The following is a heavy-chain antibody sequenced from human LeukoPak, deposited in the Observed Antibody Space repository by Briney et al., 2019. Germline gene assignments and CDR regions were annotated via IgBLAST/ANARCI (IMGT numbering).Heavy chain of an antibody. D-gene: IGHD6-13*01. CDR3: VRLVAGRGQFDY. V-gene: IGHV5-51*01. Sequence: GESLKISCKGSGYIFTSHWIGWVRQLPEKGVGWMGIIYPSDSDNRYSPSFQDQVTISADKSNNTAYLQWSSLKGSDTTMYYCVRLVAGRGQFDYWGQGTLVTVSS. CDR1: GYIFTSHW. J-gene: IGHJ4*02. CDR2: IYPSDSDN.